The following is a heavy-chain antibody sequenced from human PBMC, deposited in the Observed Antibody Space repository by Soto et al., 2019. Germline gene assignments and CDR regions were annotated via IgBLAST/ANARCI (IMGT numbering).Heavy chain of an antibody. D-gene: IGHD2-2*01. Sequence: NPGGSLRLSCAASGFTFISYSMNWVRQAPGKGLEWVSSISSSSSYIYYADSVKGRFTISRDNAKNSLYLQMNSLRAEDTAVYYCARVTSNNCSSTSCYHGDGYYGMDVWGQGTTVTVSS. V-gene: IGHV3-21*01. J-gene: IGHJ6*02. CDR2: ISSSSSYI. CDR1: GFTFISYS. CDR3: ARVTSNNCSSTSCYHGDGYYGMDV.